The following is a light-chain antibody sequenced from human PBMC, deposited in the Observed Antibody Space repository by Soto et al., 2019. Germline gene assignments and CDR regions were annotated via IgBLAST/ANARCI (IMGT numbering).Light chain of an antibody. CDR2: GAS. V-gene: IGKV3-15*01. CDR3: QQYAGWSRT. J-gene: IGKJ2*01. CDR1: QSIGTN. Sequence: ETVMTQSPATLSVSPGDRVTLSCRASQSIGTNLLWLQQSPGQPPRLLISGASDRVAGVPDRFSGSGSGTDFTLTISGLQSEDCAVYYCQQYAGWSRTFGQGTKLEIK.